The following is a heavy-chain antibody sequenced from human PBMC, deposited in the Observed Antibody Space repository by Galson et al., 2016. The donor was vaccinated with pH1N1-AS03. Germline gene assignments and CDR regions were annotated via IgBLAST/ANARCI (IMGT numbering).Heavy chain of an antibody. CDR1: GYTFTNYP. J-gene: IGHJ6*02. D-gene: IGHD5-12*01. CDR3: ARDGCSGYDLFDKYYGMDV. Sequence: SVKVSCKASGYTFTNYPIPWVRQAPGQGLEWMGWINASNGNTNYTQKFQGRVTMTADTSTSTAYMELSSLRSDDTAVYYCARDGCSGYDLFDKYYGMDVWGQGTTVTVSS. V-gene: IGHV1-18*01. CDR2: INASNGNT.